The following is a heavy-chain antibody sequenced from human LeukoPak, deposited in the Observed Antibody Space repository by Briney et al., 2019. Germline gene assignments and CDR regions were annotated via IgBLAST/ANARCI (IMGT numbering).Heavy chain of an antibody. V-gene: IGHV4-59*01. CDR1: GGSINSYY. D-gene: IGHD3-10*01. CDR2: IYYSGST. J-gene: IGHJ4*02. CDR3: ARGIRYYYGSGSYYQRYYFDY. Sequence: SETLSLTCTVSGGSINSYYWSWIRQPPGKGLEWIGYIYYSGSTNYNPSLKSRVTISVDTSKNQFSLKLSSVTAADTAVYYCARGIRYYYGSGSYYQRYYFDYWGQGTLVTVSS.